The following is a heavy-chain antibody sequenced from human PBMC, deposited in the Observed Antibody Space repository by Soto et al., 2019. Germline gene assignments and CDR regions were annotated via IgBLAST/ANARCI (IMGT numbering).Heavy chain of an antibody. Sequence: GGSLRLSCAASGFAFSNYWMHWVRQAPGKGLVWVSRINSDVTDTTYADSVKGRFTISRDNAKNTLYLQMNRLGAEDTAVYYCARGGNRSFDYWGQGTLVTVSS. J-gene: IGHJ4*02. CDR3: ARGGNRSFDY. CDR1: GFAFSNYW. V-gene: IGHV3-74*01. CDR2: INSDVTDT.